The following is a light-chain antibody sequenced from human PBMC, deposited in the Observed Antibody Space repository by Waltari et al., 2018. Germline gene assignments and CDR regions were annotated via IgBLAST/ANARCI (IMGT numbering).Light chain of an antibody. CDR3: QQYDRWPLT. J-gene: IGKJ4*01. Sequence: VVLTQSPATLSLSPGERATLSCRASQGVSKFLVWFQQKPGQSPRLLVYDVSTRATGIPSRFSGSGPGPEFILTINSLEPEDFAVYYCQQYDRWPLTFGGGTKLEIK. CDR2: DVS. V-gene: IGKV3D-11*01. CDR1: QGVSKF.